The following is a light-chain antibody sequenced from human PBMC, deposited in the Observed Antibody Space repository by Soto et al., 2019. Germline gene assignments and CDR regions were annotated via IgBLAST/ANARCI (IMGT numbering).Light chain of an antibody. J-gene: IGKJ5*01. CDR1: QNVNNIY. Sequence: EGVLTQSPGTLSLSPGERATLACRASQNVNNIYLAWYQQQPGQTPMPLVYGASSRATGIPDRFSGRGSVIEFTLTIIRLGTEDCAVEYCHESDRTGTIIGQGTRL. CDR3: HESDRTGTI. V-gene: IGKV3-20*01. CDR2: GAS.